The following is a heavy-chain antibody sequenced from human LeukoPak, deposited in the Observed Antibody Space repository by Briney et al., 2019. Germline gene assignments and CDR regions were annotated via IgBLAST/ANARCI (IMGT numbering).Heavy chain of an antibody. CDR3: ARDRPNYYGANGHYYRRDGDY. J-gene: IGHJ4*02. V-gene: IGHV3-23*01. CDR1: GFTFSIYD. D-gene: IGHD3-22*01. Sequence: QPGGSLRLSCAASGFTFSIYDMSWVRQAPGEGLEWVSSITSSGGTTYYAGSVKGQFTISRDNPKNTVYLQMNSLRAEDTAVYYCARDRPNYYGANGHYYRRDGDYWGQGTLVTVSS. CDR2: ITSSGGTT.